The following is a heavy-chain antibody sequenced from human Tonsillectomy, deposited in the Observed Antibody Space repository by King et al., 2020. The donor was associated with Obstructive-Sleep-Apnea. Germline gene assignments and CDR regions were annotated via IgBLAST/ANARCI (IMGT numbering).Heavy chain of an antibody. Sequence: VQLQESGPGLVKPSETLSLTCTVSGGSISSYYWSWIRQPPGKGLEWIGYIYYSGSTNYNPSLKSRVTISVDTSKNQFSLKLSSVTAADTAVYYCARAGRGTVPNGVDYWGQGTLVTVSS. CDR2: IYYSGST. J-gene: IGHJ4*02. D-gene: IGHD2-2*01. CDR1: GGSISSYY. V-gene: IGHV4-59*01. CDR3: ARAGRGTVPNGVDY.